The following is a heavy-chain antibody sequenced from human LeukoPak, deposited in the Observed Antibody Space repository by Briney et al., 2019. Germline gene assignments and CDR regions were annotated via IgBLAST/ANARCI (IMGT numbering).Heavy chain of an antibody. V-gene: IGHV6-1*01. CDR1: GDSVSSNSAA. CDR2: TYYRSKWYN. Sequence: SQTLSLTCAISGDSVSSNSAAWNWIRQSPSRGLEWLGRTYYRSKWYNDYAVSVKSRITINPDTSKNQFSLQLNSVTPEDTAVYYCAREGQSAATSIAVAVPGYYYGMDVWGQGTTVTVSS. CDR3: AREGQSAATSIAVAVPGYYYGMDV. D-gene: IGHD6-19*01. J-gene: IGHJ6*02.